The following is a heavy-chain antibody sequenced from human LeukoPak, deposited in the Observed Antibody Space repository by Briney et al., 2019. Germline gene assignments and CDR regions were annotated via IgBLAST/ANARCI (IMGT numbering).Heavy chain of an antibody. CDR2: INPNSGGT. Sequence: ASVKVSCKASGYTFTGYYMHWVRQAPGQRLEWMGRINPNSGGTNYAQKFQGRVTMTRDTSISTAYMELSRLRSDDTAVYYCARYDITYYYDSSGPKSFDYWGQGTLVTVSS. D-gene: IGHD3-22*01. J-gene: IGHJ4*02. CDR1: GYTFTGYY. V-gene: IGHV1-2*06. CDR3: ARYDITYYYDSSGPKSFDY.